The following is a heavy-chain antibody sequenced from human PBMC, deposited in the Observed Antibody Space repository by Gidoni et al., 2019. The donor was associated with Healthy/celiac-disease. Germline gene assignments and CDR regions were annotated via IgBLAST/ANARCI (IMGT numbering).Heavy chain of an antibody. Sequence: QVQLVQSGAEVKKPGSSVKVSCKASGGTFSSDAITWWRQAPGQGLEWLGGTILIFGTANYAQKVQGRVTITADESTSTAYMELSSLRSEDTAAYYCARLAAAGKGRGWFDPWGQGTLVTVSS. CDR2: TILIFGTA. V-gene: IGHV1-69*01. J-gene: IGHJ5*02. CDR3: ARLAAAGKGRGWFDP. D-gene: IGHD6-13*01. CDR1: GGTFSSDA.